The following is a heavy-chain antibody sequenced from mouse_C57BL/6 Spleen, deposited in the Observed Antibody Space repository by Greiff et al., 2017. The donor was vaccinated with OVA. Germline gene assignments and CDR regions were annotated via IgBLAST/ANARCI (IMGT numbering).Heavy chain of an antibody. CDR3: ARGYSNDLDY. CDR2: IDPSDSYT. J-gene: IGHJ2*01. D-gene: IGHD2-12*01. Sequence: VKLQQPGAELVKPGASVKLSCKASGYTFTSYWMQWVKQRPGQGLEWIGEIDPSDSYTNYNQKFKGKATLTVDTSSSTAYMQLSSLTSEDYAVYYCARGYSNDLDYWGQGTTLTVSS. V-gene: IGHV1-50*01. CDR1: GYTFTSYW.